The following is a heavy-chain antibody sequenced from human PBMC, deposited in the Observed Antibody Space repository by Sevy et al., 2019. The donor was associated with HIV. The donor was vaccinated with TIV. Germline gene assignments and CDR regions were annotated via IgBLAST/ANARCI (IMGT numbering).Heavy chain of an antibody. J-gene: IGHJ4*02. CDR2: IYFRGNT. Sequence: SETLSLTCTVSGGSISYYYWSWIQQTPGKGLEWIGYIYFRGNTKYNPSLESRVTISVDTSKNQFSLKMKSVTAADTAVYYCARHLEARSARPMFDYWGQGALVTVSS. CDR3: ARHLEARSARPMFDY. CDR1: GGSISYYY. V-gene: IGHV4-59*08. D-gene: IGHD2-15*01.